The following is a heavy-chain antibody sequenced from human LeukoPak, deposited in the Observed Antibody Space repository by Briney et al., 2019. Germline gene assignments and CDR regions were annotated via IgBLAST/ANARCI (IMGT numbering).Heavy chain of an antibody. D-gene: IGHD3-22*01. CDR2: INHSGST. V-gene: IGHV4-34*01. CDR3: ARGLRDRDSSGYYYFDY. J-gene: IGHJ4*02. CDR1: GGSFSGYY. Sequence: SETLSLTCAVYGGSFSGYYWSWIRQPPGKGLEWIGEINHSGSTNYNPSLKSRVSISVDSSKNQFSLKVSSVTAADTAVYYCARGLRDRDSSGYYYFDYWGQGTLVTVSS.